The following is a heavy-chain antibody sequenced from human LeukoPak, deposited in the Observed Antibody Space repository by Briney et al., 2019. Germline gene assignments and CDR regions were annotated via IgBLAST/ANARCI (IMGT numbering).Heavy chain of an antibody. D-gene: IGHD4-17*01. Sequence: GGSLRLSCAASGFTFSNAWMSWVRQAPGKGLEWVGRIKSKTDCGTTDYAAPVKGRFTISRDDSKNTLYLQMNSLKTEDTAVYYCTTDLAVTRNYWGQGTLVTVSS. CDR2: IKSKTDCGTT. CDR3: TTDLAVTRNY. J-gene: IGHJ4*02. V-gene: IGHV3-15*01. CDR1: GFTFSNAW.